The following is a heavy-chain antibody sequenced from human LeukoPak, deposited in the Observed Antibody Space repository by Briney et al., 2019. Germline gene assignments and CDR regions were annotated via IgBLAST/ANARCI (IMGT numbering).Heavy chain of an antibody. Sequence: GGSLTLSCAASGCTFSNAWMSWVRQAPGKGPEWVGRIKSKTDGGTTYYAAPVKGRFTISRDDSKNTLYLQMISLKTEDTAVYYCTTELDGGPNNWGQGTLVTVSS. CDR3: TTELDGGPNN. CDR1: GCTFSNAW. CDR2: IKSKTDGGTT. J-gene: IGHJ4*02. D-gene: IGHD1/OR15-1a*01. V-gene: IGHV3-15*01.